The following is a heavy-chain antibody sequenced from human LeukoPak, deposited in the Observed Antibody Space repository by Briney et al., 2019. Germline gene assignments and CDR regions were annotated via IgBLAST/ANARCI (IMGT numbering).Heavy chain of an antibody. CDR3: ARGRVSSSTWYSTYYYYFYMDV. CDR2: VDHTGST. Sequence: PSETLSLTCIVSGGSISSSYWTWIRQPPGKGLEWIGYVDHTGSTNFNPSLNGRVSISRDTTKNLFSLRLRSVTAADTAVYFCARGRVSSSTWYSTYYYYFYMDVWGKGTTVTVSS. V-gene: IGHV4-59*01. J-gene: IGHJ6*03. CDR1: GGSISSSY. D-gene: IGHD1-1*01.